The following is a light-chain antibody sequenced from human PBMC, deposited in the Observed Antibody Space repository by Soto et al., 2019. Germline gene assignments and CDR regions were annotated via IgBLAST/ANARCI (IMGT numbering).Light chain of an antibody. Sequence: EIAMTQSPATLSVSPGERATLSCRASQSVSSNLAWYQQKPGQAPRLLIYGASTRATGIPARFSGSGSGTEFTLTISSLQSEDFAVYYCQQYNNWPQAFGQRTKLEIK. CDR1: QSVSSN. CDR3: QQYNNWPQA. V-gene: IGKV3-15*01. J-gene: IGKJ1*01. CDR2: GAS.